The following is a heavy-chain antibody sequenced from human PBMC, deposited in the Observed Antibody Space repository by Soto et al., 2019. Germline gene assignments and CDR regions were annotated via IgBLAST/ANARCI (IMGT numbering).Heavy chain of an antibody. CDR1: GYTFTSYD. CDR2: MNPNSGNT. J-gene: IGHJ4*02. CDR3: ARARGYCSSTSCYEIDY. D-gene: IGHD2-2*01. Sequence: QVQLVQYGAEVKNPGASVKVSCNASGYTFTSYDINWVLQATGQGLEWMGWMNPNSGNTGYAQKFQGRVTMTRNTSISTDYMELSSLRSEDTAVYYCARARGYCSSTSCYEIDYWGQGTLVTVSS. V-gene: IGHV1-8*01.